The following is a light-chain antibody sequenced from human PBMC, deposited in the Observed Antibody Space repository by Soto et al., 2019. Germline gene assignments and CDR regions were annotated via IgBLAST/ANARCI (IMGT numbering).Light chain of an antibody. CDR3: QQYETWPRT. CDR2: GVS. Sequence: TVMTQSPATLSVSPGDTATLSCRSSQNVHINLAWYQQKPGQAPTLLIYGVSARAPGVPARFSGTGSGTEFTLTIRNLQSEDFCVYYWQQYETWPRTFVQGTKVAIQ. CDR1: QNVHIN. J-gene: IGKJ2*01. V-gene: IGKV3-15*01.